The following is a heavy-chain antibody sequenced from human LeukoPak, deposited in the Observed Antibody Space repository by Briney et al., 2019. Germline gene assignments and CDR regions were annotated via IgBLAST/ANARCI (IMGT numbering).Heavy chain of an antibody. CDR2: INPNSGGT. Sequence: ASVKVSCKASGYTFTGYFMHWVRQAPGQGLEWMGWINPNSGGTNYAQKFQGRVTMTRDTSISTAYMELSRLRSDDTAVYYCARGYYGSGSYDYWGQGTLVTVSS. D-gene: IGHD3-10*01. CDR1: GYTFTGYF. CDR3: ARGYYGSGSYDY. J-gene: IGHJ4*02. V-gene: IGHV1-2*02.